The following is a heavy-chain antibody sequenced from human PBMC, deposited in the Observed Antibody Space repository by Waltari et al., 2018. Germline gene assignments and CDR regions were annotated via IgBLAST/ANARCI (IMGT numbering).Heavy chain of an antibody. J-gene: IGHJ6*03. CDR3: AKQGPGPDNYYYYYYMDV. CDR1: GFTFSSYA. V-gene: IGHV3-23*04. Sequence: EVQLVESGGVLVQPGGSLRLSCAASGFTFSSYAMSWVRQAPGKGLEWVSAISGSGGSKYYADSGKGRLTISRDNSKNTLYLQMNSLRAEETAVYYCAKQGPGPDNYYYYYYMDVWGKGTTVTVSS. CDR2: ISGSGGSK.